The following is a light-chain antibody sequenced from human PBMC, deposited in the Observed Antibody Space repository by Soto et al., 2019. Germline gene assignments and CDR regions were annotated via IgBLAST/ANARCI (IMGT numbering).Light chain of an antibody. J-gene: IGKJ1*01. CDR3: QQYGISRLRT. V-gene: IGKV3-20*01. CDR2: GAS. Sequence: EIVLTQSPGTLSLSPGERATLSCRASHSVRSSSLAWYQQKPGQAPRLLIYGASSRATGIPDRFSGSGSGTDFTLTISRLEPEDFAVYYCQQYGISRLRTFGKGNQVDI. CDR1: HSVRSSS.